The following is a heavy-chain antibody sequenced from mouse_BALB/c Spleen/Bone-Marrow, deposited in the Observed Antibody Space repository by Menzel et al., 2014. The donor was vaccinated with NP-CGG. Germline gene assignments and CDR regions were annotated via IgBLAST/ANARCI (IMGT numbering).Heavy chain of an antibody. CDR3: TRDNWDY. CDR2: IFPSETYT. CDR1: GYTFTSYW. Sequence: VQLQQSGAELVRPGASVKLSCKASGYTFTSYWINWVKQRPGQGLEWIGNIFPSETYTNYSQKFKDKATLTVDKPSSTAYMQLSSPTSEDSAVYYCTRDNWDYWGQGTTLTVSS. V-gene: IGHV1-69*02. D-gene: IGHD4-1*01. J-gene: IGHJ2*01.